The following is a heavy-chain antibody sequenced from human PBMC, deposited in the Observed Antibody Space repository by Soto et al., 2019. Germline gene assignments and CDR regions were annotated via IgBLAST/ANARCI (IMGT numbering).Heavy chain of an antibody. J-gene: IGHJ4*02. CDR2: TSNDGVNA. CDR1: GFTFSSYA. Sequence: QVQLVESGGGLVQPGRSPRLSCAASGFTFSSYAMHWVRQPPGKGLEWVSATSNDGVNAYYADSVKGRFTISRDNSKNTLYLQMNTLGPEDTAVYYCARDLRYYNSRGYYGFFDYGGQGTLVTVSS. CDR3: ARDLRYYNSRGYYGFFDY. V-gene: IGHV3-30-3*01. D-gene: IGHD3-22*01.